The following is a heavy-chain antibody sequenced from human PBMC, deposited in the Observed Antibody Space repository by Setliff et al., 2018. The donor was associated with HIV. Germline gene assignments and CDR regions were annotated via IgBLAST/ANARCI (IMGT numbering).Heavy chain of an antibody. Sequence: SETLSLTCTVSGYSISTGYNWGCIRQPPGKGPEWIGSMHHSGGTYYNPSLKTRVTISLDTSKNQFSLNLSSVTAADTAVYYCVRGGSWGIIWGQGTVVTVSS. J-gene: IGHJ3*02. CDR3: VRGGSWGII. V-gene: IGHV4-38-2*02. D-gene: IGHD3-16*01. CDR2: MHHSGGT. CDR1: GYSISTGYN.